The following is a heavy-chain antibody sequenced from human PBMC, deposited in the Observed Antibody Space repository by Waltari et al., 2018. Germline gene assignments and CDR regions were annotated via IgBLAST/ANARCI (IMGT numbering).Heavy chain of an antibody. CDR1: SNYY. CDR2: IYYSGST. Sequence: SNYYWSWIRQPPGKGLEWIGYIYYSGSTNYNPSLKSRVTVSVDTSKNQLSLKLSSVTAADTAVYYCASTIEVAGTGTFDYWGQGTLVTVSS. CDR3: ASTIEVAGTGTFDY. J-gene: IGHJ4*02. D-gene: IGHD6-19*01. V-gene: IGHV4-59*01.